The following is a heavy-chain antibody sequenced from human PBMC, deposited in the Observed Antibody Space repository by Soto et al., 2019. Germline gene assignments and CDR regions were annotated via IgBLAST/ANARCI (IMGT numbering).Heavy chain of an antibody. D-gene: IGHD6-19*01. Sequence: SETLSLTCTVSGGSISSGGDYWSWIRQHPGKGLEWIGYIYYSGSTYYNPSLKSRVTISVDTSKNQFSLKLSSVTAADTAVYYCASGENSSGANYYYYYYMDVWGKGTTVTVSS. V-gene: IGHV4-31*03. CDR3: ASGENSSGANYYYYYYMDV. CDR1: GGSISSGGDY. CDR2: IYYSGST. J-gene: IGHJ6*03.